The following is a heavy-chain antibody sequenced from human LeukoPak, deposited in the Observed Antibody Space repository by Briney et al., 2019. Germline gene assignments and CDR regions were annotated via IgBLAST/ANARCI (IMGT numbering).Heavy chain of an antibody. J-gene: IGHJ4*02. V-gene: IGHV4-61*02. CDR3: ARVRVGATTTFDY. Sequence: SETLSLTCTVSGGSISSGSYYWSWTRQPAGKGLEWIGRIYTSGSTNYNPSLKSRVTISVDTSKNQFSLKLSSVTAADTAVYYCARVRVGATTTFDYWGQGTLVTVSS. CDR1: GGSISSGSYY. CDR2: IYTSGST. D-gene: IGHD1-26*01.